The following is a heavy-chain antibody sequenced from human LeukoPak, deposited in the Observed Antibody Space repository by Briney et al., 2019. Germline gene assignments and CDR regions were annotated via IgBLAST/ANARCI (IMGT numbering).Heavy chain of an antibody. CDR3: ARHRPYGGYDD. J-gene: IGHJ4*02. CDR1: GDSISSSNYY. CDR2: MLYGGNT. D-gene: IGHD5-12*01. Sequence: PSETLSLTCIVSGDSISSSNYYWGWIRQPPGEGLEWIGSMLYGGNTYYNPSLKSRVAIYADTSKAELSLRVNSVTAADAAVYFCARHRPYGGYDDWGQGTLVTVSS. V-gene: IGHV4-39*01.